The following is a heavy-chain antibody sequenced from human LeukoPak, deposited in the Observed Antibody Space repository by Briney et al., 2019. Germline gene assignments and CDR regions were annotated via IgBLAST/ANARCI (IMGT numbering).Heavy chain of an antibody. Sequence: NPGGSLRLSCAASGFTFSSYAMSWVRQAPGKGLEWVGRIKSKTDGGTTDYAAPVKGRFTISRDDSKNTLYLQMNSLKTEDTAVHYCTTDPIYVWGSYRYDYWGQGTLVTVSS. D-gene: IGHD3-16*02. CDR2: IKSKTDGGTT. V-gene: IGHV3-15*01. CDR1: GFTFSSYA. CDR3: TTDPIYVWGSYRYDY. J-gene: IGHJ4*02.